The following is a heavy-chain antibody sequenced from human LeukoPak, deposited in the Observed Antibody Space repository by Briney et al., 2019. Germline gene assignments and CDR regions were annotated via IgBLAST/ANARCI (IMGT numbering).Heavy chain of an antibody. V-gene: IGHV3-15*01. D-gene: IGHD2-2*01. Sequence: GGSLRLSCAASGFTFSNAGMSWGRQTPGKGQEWGGRIKSKTDGGTTDYAAPVKGRFTISRDDSKNTLYLQMNSLKTEDTAVYYCTVNYCSTPSCYSHNYYYAMDVWGQGTTVTVSS. CDR1: GFTFSNAG. CDR2: IKSKTDGGTT. J-gene: IGHJ6*02. CDR3: TVNYCSTPSCYSHNYYYAMDV.